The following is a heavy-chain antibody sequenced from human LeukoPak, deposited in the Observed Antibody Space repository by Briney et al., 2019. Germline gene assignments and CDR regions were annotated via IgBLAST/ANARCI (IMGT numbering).Heavy chain of an antibody. Sequence: SETLSLTCTVSGGSISSYYWSWIRQPAGKGLEWIGRIYSSGDTKYNPSLKSRVTMSVDTSKNHFSLKLNSVTAADTAVYYCARGVVASTAGAFDIWRQGTMVTVSS. CDR3: ARGVVASTAGAFDI. CDR1: GGSISSYY. J-gene: IGHJ3*02. V-gene: IGHV4-4*07. CDR2: IYSSGDT. D-gene: IGHD2-15*01.